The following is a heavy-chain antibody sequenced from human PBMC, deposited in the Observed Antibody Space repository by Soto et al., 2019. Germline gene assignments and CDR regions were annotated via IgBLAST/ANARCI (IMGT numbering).Heavy chain of an antibody. V-gene: IGHV4-4*02. CDR3: ASSYGDYTPRRADVFHL. CDR2: IYNSGGT. J-gene: IGHJ3*01. D-gene: IGHD4-17*01. Sequence: QVQLRQSGPGLVKPSGTLSLTCTVSGGSIISSNYWTWVRQSPGKGLEWIGEIYNSGGTDYNPSLKSRVTITLDRSQNQFSLNLTSVTAADTAVYYCASSYGDYTPRRADVFHLWGHGTMVIVSS. CDR1: GGSIISSNY.